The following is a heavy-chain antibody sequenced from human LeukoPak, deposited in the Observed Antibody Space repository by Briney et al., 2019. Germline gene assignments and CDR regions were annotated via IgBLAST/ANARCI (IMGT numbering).Heavy chain of an antibody. V-gene: IGHV1-2*04. J-gene: IGHJ6*02. Sequence: ASVKVSCKASGYTFTGYYKHWVRQAPGQGLEWMGWINPNSGGTNYAQKFQGWVTMTRDTSISTAYMELSRLRSDDTAVYYCARDLEDYYYGMDVWGQGTTVTVSS. CDR1: GYTFTGYY. CDR2: INPNSGGT. CDR3: ARDLEDYYYGMDV.